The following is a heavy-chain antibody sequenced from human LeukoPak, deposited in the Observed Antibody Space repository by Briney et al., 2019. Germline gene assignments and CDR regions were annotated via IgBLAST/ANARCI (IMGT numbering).Heavy chain of an antibody. CDR1: GGSISSYY. CDR3: ARDKRVLRYFDWLFGMDAFDI. Sequence: SETLSLTCTVSGGSISSYYWSWIRQPAGKGREGIGRIYTSGRTNYNPSLKSRGTMSVDTSKNQFSLKLTSVTAADTAVYYCARDKRVLRYFDWLFGMDAFDIWGQGTMVTVSS. V-gene: IGHV4-4*07. J-gene: IGHJ3*02. CDR2: IYTSGRT. D-gene: IGHD3-9*01.